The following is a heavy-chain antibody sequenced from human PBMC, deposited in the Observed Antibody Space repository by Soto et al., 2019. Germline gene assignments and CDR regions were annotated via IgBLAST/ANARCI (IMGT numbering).Heavy chain of an antibody. CDR3: ARGRYLDY. Sequence: QGHLVQSGAEVKKPGASVKVSCKASGYTFTTYGIAWVRQAPGQGLEWMGWISAYNANTDYAQRLQGRVTITTDTSTSTAHMELRSLRSDDTAVYYCARGRYLDYWGQGTLVTVSS. V-gene: IGHV1-18*01. J-gene: IGHJ4*02. CDR2: ISAYNANT. CDR1: GYTFTTYG. D-gene: IGHD1-26*01.